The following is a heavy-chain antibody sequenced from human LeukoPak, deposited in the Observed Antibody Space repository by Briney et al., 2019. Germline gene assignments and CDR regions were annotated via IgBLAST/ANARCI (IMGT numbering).Heavy chain of an antibody. Sequence: GGSLRLSCAASGFIFSDFGMHWVRQAPGKGLEWVAFIENDGSNKYYTDSVKGRFTISRDNSKNTLHLQMNSLRSEDTGVYYCAQIRLGELSTVDYWGQGTLVTVSS. D-gene: IGHD3-16*02. CDR2: IENDGSNK. CDR1: GFIFSDFG. J-gene: IGHJ4*02. CDR3: AQIRLGELSTVDY. V-gene: IGHV3-30*02.